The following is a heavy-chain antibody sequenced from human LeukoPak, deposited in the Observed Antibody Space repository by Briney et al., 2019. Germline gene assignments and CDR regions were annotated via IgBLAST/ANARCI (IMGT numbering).Heavy chain of an antibody. CDR3: AKFSSSWTDDAFDI. CDR2: INAGNGNT. Sequence: ASVKVSCKASGYTFTSYAMHWVRQAPGQRLEWMGWINAGNGNTKYSQKFQGRVTITRDTSASTAYMELSSLRSEDTAVYYCAKFSSSWTDDAFDIWGQGTMVTVSS. CDR1: GYTFTSYA. V-gene: IGHV1-3*01. J-gene: IGHJ3*02. D-gene: IGHD6-13*01.